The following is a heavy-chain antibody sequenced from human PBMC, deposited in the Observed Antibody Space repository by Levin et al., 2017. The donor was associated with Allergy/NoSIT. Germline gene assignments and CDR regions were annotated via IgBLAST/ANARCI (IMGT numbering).Heavy chain of an antibody. CDR3: ARGDYGELFDY. J-gene: IGHJ4*02. Sequence: KPSETLSLTCAVYGGSFSGYYWSWIRQPPGKGLEWIGEINHSGSTNYNPSLKSRVTISVDTSKNQFSLKLSSVTAADTAVYYCARGDYGELFDYWGQGTLVTVSS. CDR2: INHSGST. V-gene: IGHV4-34*01. D-gene: IGHD4-17*01. CDR1: GGSFSGYY.